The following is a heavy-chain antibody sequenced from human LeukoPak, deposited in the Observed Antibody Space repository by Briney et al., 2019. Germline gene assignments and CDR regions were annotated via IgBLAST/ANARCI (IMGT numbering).Heavy chain of an antibody. CDR2: TSGSGSSP. Sequence: GGSLRLSCAASGFTFSSYGMNWVRQAPGKGLEWVSATSGSGSSPNYSDSVKGRFTISRDNSKNTLYLQMNSLRAEDTAVFYCAKTTGGNAYDYIDYWGQGTLVTVSS. CDR3: AKTTGGNAYDYIDY. V-gene: IGHV3-23*01. D-gene: IGHD5-12*01. J-gene: IGHJ4*02. CDR1: GFTFSSYG.